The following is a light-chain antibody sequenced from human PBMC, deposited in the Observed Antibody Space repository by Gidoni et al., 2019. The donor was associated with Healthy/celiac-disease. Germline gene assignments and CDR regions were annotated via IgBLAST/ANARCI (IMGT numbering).Light chain of an antibody. J-gene: IGKJ2*01. CDR2: AAS. V-gene: IGKV1-27*01. Sequence: DIQITQSPSSLSASVGDRVTITCRASHGISNYLAWYQQKPGKVPKLLIYAASTLQSGVPSRFSGSGSGTDFTLTISSMQPEDVATYYCQKYNSAPPAYTFGQGTKLEIK. CDR3: QKYNSAPPAYT. CDR1: HGISNY.